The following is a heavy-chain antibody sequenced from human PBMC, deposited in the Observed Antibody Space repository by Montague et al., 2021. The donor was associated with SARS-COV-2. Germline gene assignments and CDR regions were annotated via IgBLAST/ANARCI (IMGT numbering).Heavy chain of an antibody. V-gene: IGHV4-59*01. Sequence: ETLSLTCSVSGGSISTYYWSWIRQPPGKGREGIGYIYYSGSTNYNPSLKSRVTISIDTSKNQFSLELSSVAAADMAVYYCASPGGYCTGGSCYYVYWGQGTLVTVSS. CDR3: ASPGGYCTGGSCYYVY. CDR2: IYYSGST. J-gene: IGHJ4*02. CDR1: GGSISTYY. D-gene: IGHD2-15*01.